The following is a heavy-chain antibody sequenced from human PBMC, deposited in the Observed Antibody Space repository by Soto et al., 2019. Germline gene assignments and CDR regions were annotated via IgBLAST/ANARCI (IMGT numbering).Heavy chain of an antibody. V-gene: IGHV3-30-3*01. J-gene: IGHJ6*02. D-gene: IGHD2-21*02. CDR3: AGKYCGGDCYSHYYYYYGMDV. Sequence: XGSLRLSCSASGFTFSSYAMHWVRQAPGKGLEWVAVISYDGSNKYYADSVKGRFTISRDNSKNTLYLQMNSLRAEDTAVYYCAGKYCGGDCYSHYYYYYGMDVWGQGTTVTVSS. CDR2: ISYDGSNK. CDR1: GFTFSSYA.